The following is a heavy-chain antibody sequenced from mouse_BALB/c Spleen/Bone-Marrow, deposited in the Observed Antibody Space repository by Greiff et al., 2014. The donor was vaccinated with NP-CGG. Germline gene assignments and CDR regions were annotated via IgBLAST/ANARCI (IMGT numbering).Heavy chain of an antibody. V-gene: IGHV1-5*01. CDR3: ARNWDWVFAY. CDR2: IYPGNNDA. CDR1: GYTFTNYW. D-gene: IGHD4-1*01. J-gene: IGHJ3*01. Sequence: VQLQQSGTVLARPGASLRMSCKASGYTFTNYWINWIKQRPGQGLEWIGAIYPGNNDAKYIQKFKAKAKLTAVTSTSTADMELSGLTNEDSAVYYCARNWDWVFAYWGQGALVTVSA.